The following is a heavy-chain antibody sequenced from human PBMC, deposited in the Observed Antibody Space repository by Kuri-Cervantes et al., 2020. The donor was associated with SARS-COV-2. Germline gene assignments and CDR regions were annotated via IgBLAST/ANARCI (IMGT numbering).Heavy chain of an antibody. J-gene: IGHJ4*02. CDR2: MNPNSGNT. Sequence: ASVKVSCKASGYTFTSYDINWVRQATGQGLEWMGWMNPNSGNTGYAQKFQGRVTMTRNTSISTAYMELSSLRSEDTAVYYCARGEYSSGWGIENFDYWGQGTLVTVSS. CDR3: ARGEYSSGWGIENFDY. D-gene: IGHD6-19*01. V-gene: IGHV1-8*01. CDR1: GYTFTSYD.